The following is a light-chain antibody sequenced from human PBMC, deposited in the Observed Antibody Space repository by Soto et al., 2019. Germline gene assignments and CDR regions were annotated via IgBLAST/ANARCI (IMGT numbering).Light chain of an antibody. CDR1: QSGLSSSNNKNY. Sequence: DFVMNKSPDSLAVSLGEMSTITCKASQSGLSSSNNKNYLAWFQQKSGQPPKLLIYWASTRQSGVPDRFSGSGSATDFTLTISSLQAEDVAVYYCQQYHSDPITFGQGTRLAI. CDR2: WAS. CDR3: QQYHSDPIT. V-gene: IGKV4-1*01. J-gene: IGKJ5*01.